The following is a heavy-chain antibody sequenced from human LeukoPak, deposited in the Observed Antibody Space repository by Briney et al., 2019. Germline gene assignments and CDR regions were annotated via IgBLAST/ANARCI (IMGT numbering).Heavy chain of an antibody. D-gene: IGHD6-19*01. CDR1: GFTFSSYW. CDR2: IKQDGSEK. V-gene: IGHV3-7*01. J-gene: IGHJ4*02. CDR3: ARGSPWLVFRGPFDY. Sequence: GGSLRLSCAASGFTFSSYWMSWVRQAPGKGLEWVANIKQDGSEKYYVDSVKGRFTISRDNAKNSLYLQMNSLRAEDTAVYYCARGSPWLVFRGPFDYWGQGTLVTVSS.